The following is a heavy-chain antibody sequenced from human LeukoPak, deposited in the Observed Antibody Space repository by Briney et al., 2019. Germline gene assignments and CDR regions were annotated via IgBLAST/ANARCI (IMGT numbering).Heavy chain of an antibody. D-gene: IGHD5-12*01. CDR2: INPSGGST. V-gene: IGHV1-46*01. J-gene: IGHJ4*02. CDR3: ARARTRGGYDYCDY. Sequence: ASVKVSCKASGYTFTSYYMHWVRQAPGQGLEWMGIINPSGGSTSYAQKFQGRVTMNKDMSTSTVYMELSSLRSEDTAVYYCARARTRGGYDYCDYWGQGTLVTVSS. CDR1: GYTFTSYY.